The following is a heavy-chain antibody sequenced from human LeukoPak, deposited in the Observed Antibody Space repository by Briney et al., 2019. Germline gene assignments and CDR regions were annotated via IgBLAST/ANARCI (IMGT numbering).Heavy chain of an antibody. CDR1: GGSISSGGYY. Sequence: SEALSLTCTVSGGSISSGGYYWSWIRQHPGKGLEWIGYIYYSGSTYYNPSLKSRVTISVDTSKNQFSLKLSSVTAADTAVYYCAREAGIAAAGSIPYFDYWGQGTLVTVPS. V-gene: IGHV4-31*03. CDR3: AREAGIAAAGSIPYFDY. J-gene: IGHJ4*02. CDR2: IYYSGST. D-gene: IGHD6-13*01.